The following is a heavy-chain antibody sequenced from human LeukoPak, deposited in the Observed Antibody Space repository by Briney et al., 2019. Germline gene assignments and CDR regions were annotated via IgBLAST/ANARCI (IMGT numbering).Heavy chain of an antibody. Sequence: SETLSLTCTVSGGSISSYYWSWIRQPAGKGLEWIGRIYTSGNINYNPSLKSRVTMSVDTSKNQFSLKLSSVTAADTAVYYCAREVAGSYYYYYMDVWGKGTTVTVSS. D-gene: IGHD6-19*01. J-gene: IGHJ6*03. CDR1: GGSISSYY. V-gene: IGHV4-4*07. CDR2: IYTSGNI. CDR3: AREVAGSYYYYYMDV.